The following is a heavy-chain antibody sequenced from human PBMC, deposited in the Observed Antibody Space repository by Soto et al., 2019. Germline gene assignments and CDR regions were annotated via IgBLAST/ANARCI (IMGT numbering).Heavy chain of an antibody. J-gene: IGHJ6*02. Sequence: GASVKVSCKASGGTFSSLDINWVRQAPGQGLEWMGGIIPISETTDYAQIFQGRVSIVADISTSTAYMELSPLRSEDTAVYYCARALLSHSYDSGGYDSYFHAMDVWGQGTPVTVSS. CDR1: GGTFSSLD. V-gene: IGHV1-69*06. CDR3: ARALLSHSYDSGGYDSYFHAMDV. D-gene: IGHD3-22*01. CDR2: IIPISETT.